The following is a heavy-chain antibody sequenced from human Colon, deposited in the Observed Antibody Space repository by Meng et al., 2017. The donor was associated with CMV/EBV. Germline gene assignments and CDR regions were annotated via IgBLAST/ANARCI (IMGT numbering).Heavy chain of an antibody. CDR2: IYPQDGGT. CDR1: GYTFTANH. CDR3: VRESWYFDF. Sequence: VQLGQSGTEVKKPGASVKVSCKTAGYTFTANHVHWVRQAPGQGLEWMGWIYPQDGGTYFAQKFQDRVTLTRDTSITTAYMELSGLTSDDTAIYYCVRESWYFDFWGEGTLVTVSS. D-gene: IGHD6-13*01. V-gene: IGHV1-2*02. J-gene: IGHJ4*02.